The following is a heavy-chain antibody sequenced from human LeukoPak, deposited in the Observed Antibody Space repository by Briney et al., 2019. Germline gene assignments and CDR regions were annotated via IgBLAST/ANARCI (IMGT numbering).Heavy chain of an antibody. D-gene: IGHD2-21*02. V-gene: IGHV3-30*18. CDR1: GFTFSSYG. CDR3: AKDERWRRSDFHGGFDY. J-gene: IGHJ4*02. Sequence: GGSLRLSCAASGFTFSSYGIHWVRQAPGKGLEWVAFISYDGSTKYYADSVEGRFTISRDNSKSTLYVQMNSLRAEDTAVYYCAKDERWRRSDFHGGFDYWGQGALVTVSS. CDR2: ISYDGSTK.